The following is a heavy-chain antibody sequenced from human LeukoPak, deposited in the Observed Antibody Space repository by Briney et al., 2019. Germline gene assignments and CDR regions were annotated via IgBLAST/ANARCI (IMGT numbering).Heavy chain of an antibody. CDR3: ARGIHLGYCSGGSCLGSDWFGP. Sequence: PSETLSLTCTVSGGSISSYYWSWIRQPAGKGLEWIGRIYTSGSTNYNPSLKSRVTMSVDTSKNQFSLKLSSVTAADTAVYYCARGIHLGYCSGGSCLGSDWFGPWGQGTLVTVSS. CDR2: IYTSGST. D-gene: IGHD2-15*01. V-gene: IGHV4-4*07. J-gene: IGHJ5*02. CDR1: GGSISSYY.